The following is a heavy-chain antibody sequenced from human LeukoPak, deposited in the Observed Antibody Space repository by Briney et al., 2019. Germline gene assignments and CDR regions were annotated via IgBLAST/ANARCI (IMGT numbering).Heavy chain of an antibody. J-gene: IGHJ4*02. D-gene: IGHD1-26*01. CDR3: ARASGSYNYFDY. V-gene: IGHV4-59*11. CDR2: IFYTGNT. Sequence: PSETLSLTCTVSGGSISSHHWSWIRQPPGKGLEWIGYIFYTGNTNYNPSLKSRVTISVDTSKNQFSLKLNSVTAADTAVYYCARASGSYNYFDYWGQGTLVTVSS. CDR1: GGSISSHH.